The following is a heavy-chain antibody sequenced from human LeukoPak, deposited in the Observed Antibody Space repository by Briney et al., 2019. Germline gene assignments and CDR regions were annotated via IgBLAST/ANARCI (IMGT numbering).Heavy chain of an antibody. J-gene: IGHJ5*02. CDR2: IYPGDPDT. CDR1: GYSFTSYW. V-gene: IGHV5-51*01. CDR3: ARSTYYDFWSGYYDYNWFDP. Sequence: GESLKISCKGSGYSFTSYWIGWVRQMPGKGLEWMGIIYPGDPDTRYSPSFQGQVTISADKSISTAYLQWSSLKASDTAMYYCARSTYYDFWSGYYDYNWFDPWGQGTLVTVSS. D-gene: IGHD3-3*01.